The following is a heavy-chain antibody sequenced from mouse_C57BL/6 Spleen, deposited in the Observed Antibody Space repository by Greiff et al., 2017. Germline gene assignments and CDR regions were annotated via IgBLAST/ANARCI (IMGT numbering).Heavy chain of an antibody. Sequence: EVNVVESGGGLVQPGGSLSLSCAASGFTFTDYYMSWVRQPPGKALEWLGFIRNKANGYTTEYSASVKGRFTISRDNSRSILYLQMNALSAEDSATYYCARSISYYDSSEGAYYFDYWGQGTTLTVSS. J-gene: IGHJ2*01. CDR1: GFTFTDYY. CDR2: IRNKANGYTT. V-gene: IGHV7-3*01. CDR3: ARSISYYDSSEGAYYFDY. D-gene: IGHD1-1*01.